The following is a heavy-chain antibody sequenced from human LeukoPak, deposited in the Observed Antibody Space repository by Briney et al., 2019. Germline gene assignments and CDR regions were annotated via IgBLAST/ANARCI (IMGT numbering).Heavy chain of an antibody. V-gene: IGHV3-15*01. D-gene: IGHD3-10*01. CDR3: TTDRWGLLWFGELYDY. J-gene: IGHJ4*02. Sequence: GGSLRLSCAASGFTFSSYSMNWVRQAPGKGLEWVGRIKSKTDGGTTDYAAPVKGRFTISRDDSKNTLYLQMNSLKTEDTAVYYCTTDRWGLLWFGELYDYWGQGTLVTVSS. CDR1: GFTFSSYS. CDR2: IKSKTDGGTT.